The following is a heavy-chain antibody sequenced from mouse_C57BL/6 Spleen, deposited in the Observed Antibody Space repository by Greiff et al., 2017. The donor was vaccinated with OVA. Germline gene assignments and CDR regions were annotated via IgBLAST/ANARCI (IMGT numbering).Heavy chain of an antibody. J-gene: IGHJ2*01. CDR2: ISSGSSTI. V-gene: IGHV5-17*01. D-gene: IGHD2-4*01. Sequence: EVKLMESGGGLVKPGGSLKLSCAASGFTFSDYGMHWVRQAPAKGLEWVAYISSGSSTIYYANTVKGRFTISRDNAKNTLFLQMTSLRSEDTAMYYCARRDYDRGADYWGKGTTLTVSS. CDR3: ARRDYDRGADY. CDR1: GFTFSDYG.